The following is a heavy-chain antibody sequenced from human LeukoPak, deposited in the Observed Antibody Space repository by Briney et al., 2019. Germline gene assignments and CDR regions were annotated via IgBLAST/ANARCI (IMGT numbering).Heavy chain of an antibody. CDR3: AKSKFPFDADGWHGYFDF. CDR1: GFSFSSYA. J-gene: IGHJ4*02. CDR2: ISGSGGNT. D-gene: IGHD3-10*01. V-gene: IGHV3-23*01. Sequence: GGSLRLSCAASGFSFSSYAMGWVRQAPGKGLEWVSSISGSGGNTYYADSVKGRVTISRDNSRDTLLMQMYSLRADDTAVYYCAKSKFPFDADGWHGYFDFWGQGTLVTVSS.